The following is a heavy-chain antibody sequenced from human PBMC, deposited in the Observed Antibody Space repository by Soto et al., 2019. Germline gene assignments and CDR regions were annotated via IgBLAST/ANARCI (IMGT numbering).Heavy chain of an antibody. CDR3: ARDYSSYGPFDY. D-gene: IGHD5-18*01. Sequence: GGSLRLSCAASGFTFRSYSMNWVRQAPGKGLEWVSYISSSSSTIYYEDSVKGRFTISRDNAKNSLYLKMNSLRAEDRAVYYYARDYSSYGPFDYWGQGTLVTVSS. J-gene: IGHJ4*02. CDR2: ISSSSSTI. CDR1: GFTFRSYS. V-gene: IGHV3-48*01.